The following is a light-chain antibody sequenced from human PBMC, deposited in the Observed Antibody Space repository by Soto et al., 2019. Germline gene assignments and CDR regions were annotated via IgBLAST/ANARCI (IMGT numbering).Light chain of an antibody. CDR1: QSISSW. V-gene: IGKV1-5*01. J-gene: IGKJ5*01. CDR2: DAS. CDR3: QQYNSYPIT. Sequence: MTQTPATLSVAPGDRATLSCRASQSISSWLAWYQQKPGKAPKLLIYDASNLESGVPSRFSGSGSGTEFTLTISSLQPDDFATYYCQQYNSYPITFGQGTRLEI.